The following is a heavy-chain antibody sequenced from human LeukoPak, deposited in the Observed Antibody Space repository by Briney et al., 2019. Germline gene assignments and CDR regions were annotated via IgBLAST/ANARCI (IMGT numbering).Heavy chain of an antibody. V-gene: IGHV1-69*06. Sequence: SVKVSCKASGGTFSSYAISWVRQAPGQGLEWMGGIIPIFGTANYAQKFQGRVTITADKSTSTAYMELSSLRSEDTAVYYCARFADILPVYYKGNLDYWGKETLATVPS. D-gene: IGHD3-9*01. CDR3: ARFADILPVYYKGNLDY. J-gene: IGHJ4*02. CDR1: GGTFSSYA. CDR2: IIPIFGTA.